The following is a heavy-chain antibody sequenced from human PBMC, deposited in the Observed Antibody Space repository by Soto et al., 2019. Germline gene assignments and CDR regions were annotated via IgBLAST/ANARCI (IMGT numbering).Heavy chain of an antibody. CDR3: AREKEDIVVVPAAMHPYYYYYYMDV. CDR2: IKQDGSEK. J-gene: IGHJ6*03. CDR1: GFTFSSYW. D-gene: IGHD2-2*01. Sequence: EVQLVESGGGLVQPGGSLRLSCAASGFTFSSYWMSWVRQAPGKGLEWVANIKQDGSEKYYVDSVKGRFTISRDNAKNSLYLQMNSLRAEDTAVYYCAREKEDIVVVPAAMHPYYYYYYMDVWGKGTTVTVSS. V-gene: IGHV3-7*01.